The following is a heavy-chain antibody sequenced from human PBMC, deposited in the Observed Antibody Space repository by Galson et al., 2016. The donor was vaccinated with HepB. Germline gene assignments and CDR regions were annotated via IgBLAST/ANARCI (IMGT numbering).Heavy chain of an antibody. CDR2: MYYSGST. V-gene: IGHV4-39*01. D-gene: IGHD3-22*01. J-gene: IGHJ5*02. CDR3: ARHPYYDDTGYYLSNNWFDP. CDR1: GGSVNSTTSY. Sequence: ETLSLTCTVSGGSVNSTTSYWGWIRQPPGKGLEWIGSMYYSGSTFYNPSLILRFTISVDTSKNQFSLEVTSVTAEDTAVYYCARHPYYDDTGYYLSNNWFDPWGQGTLVTVSS.